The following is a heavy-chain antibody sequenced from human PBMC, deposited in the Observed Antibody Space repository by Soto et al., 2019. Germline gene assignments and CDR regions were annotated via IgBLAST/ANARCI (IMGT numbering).Heavy chain of an antibody. Sequence: QITLKESGPPLVKPTQTLTLTCTFSGFSLSARGVGVGWIRQPPGKALEWLALIYWNNDQHYSPSLRSRLTITKDTSKNQVVLTMTNMDPVDTATYYCARWGFTGYNNNYWGQGTLVTVSS. V-gene: IGHV2-5*01. CDR1: GFSLSARGVG. CDR3: ARWGFTGYNNNY. J-gene: IGHJ4*02. D-gene: IGHD5-12*01. CDR2: IYWNNDQ.